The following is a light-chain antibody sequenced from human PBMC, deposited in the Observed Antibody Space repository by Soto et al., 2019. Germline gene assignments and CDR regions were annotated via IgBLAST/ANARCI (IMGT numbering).Light chain of an antibody. CDR1: QSVSSN. CDR3: QQYSNWPS. J-gene: IGKJ1*01. Sequence: EIVMTQSPATLSVSPGERATLSCRASQSVSSNLAWYQQKPGQAPRLLIYGASTRATGIPARFSGSGSGTEFTPTISSLQSEDFAVYYCQQYSNWPSFGQGTKVDIK. V-gene: IGKV3-15*01. CDR2: GAS.